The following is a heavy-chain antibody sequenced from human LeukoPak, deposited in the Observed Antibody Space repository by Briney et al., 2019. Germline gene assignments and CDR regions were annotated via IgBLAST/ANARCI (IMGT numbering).Heavy chain of an antibody. Sequence: PGRSLRLSCAASGFTFSSYGMHWVRQAPGKGLEWVAFIWYDGSNKYYADSVKGRFTISRDNSKNTLYLQMNSLRAEDTAVYYCARDGVNRGYFDYWGQGTLVTVSS. V-gene: IGHV3-33*01. CDR1: GFTFSSYG. CDR2: IWYDGSNK. J-gene: IGHJ4*02. CDR3: ARDGVNRGYFDY. D-gene: IGHD1-14*01.